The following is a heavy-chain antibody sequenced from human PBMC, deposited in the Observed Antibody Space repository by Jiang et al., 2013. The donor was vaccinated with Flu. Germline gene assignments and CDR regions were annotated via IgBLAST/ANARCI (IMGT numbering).Heavy chain of an antibody. CDR1: GYTFTDYY. CDR2: INPNSGGT. V-gene: IGHV1-2*02. CDR3: GXDRESSGYYSWDYYYGMGR. Sequence: SGAEVKKPGASVKVSCKASGYTFTDYYIHWVRQAPGQGLEWMGWINPNSGGTNYAQKFQGRVTMTRDTSISTVYMELSSLRSDDTAVYYCGXDRESSGYYSWDYYYGMGRLGPRDHGHRXL. D-gene: IGHD3-22*01. J-gene: IGHJ6*02.